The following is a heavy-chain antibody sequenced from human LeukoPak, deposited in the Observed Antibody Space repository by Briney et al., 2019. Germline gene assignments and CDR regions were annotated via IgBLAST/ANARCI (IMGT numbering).Heavy chain of an antibody. CDR1: GGSFSGYY. CDR3: ARGRSWYGDSYFDY. Sequence: SETLSLTCVVYGGSFSGYYWSWIRQPPGMGLEWIGEINHSGSTNYNPSLKSRVTISVDTSKNQFSLKLSSVTAADTAVYYCARGRSWYGDSYFDYWGQGTLVTVSS. V-gene: IGHV4-34*01. CDR2: INHSGST. D-gene: IGHD4-17*01. J-gene: IGHJ4*02.